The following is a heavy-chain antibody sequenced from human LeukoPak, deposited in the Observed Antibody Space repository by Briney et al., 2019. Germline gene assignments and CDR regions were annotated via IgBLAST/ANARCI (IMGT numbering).Heavy chain of an antibody. D-gene: IGHD4-17*01. CDR3: ASLPYGDYYYYYYGMDV. V-gene: IGHV3-7*01. CDR2: IKQDGSEK. J-gene: IGHJ6*02. CDR1: GFTFSSYW. Sequence: GGSLRLSCAASGFTFSSYWMSWVRQAPGKGLEWVANIKQDGSEKYYVDSVKGRFTISRDNAKNSLYLQMDSLRAEDTAVYYCASLPYGDYYYYYYGMDVWGQGTTVTVSS.